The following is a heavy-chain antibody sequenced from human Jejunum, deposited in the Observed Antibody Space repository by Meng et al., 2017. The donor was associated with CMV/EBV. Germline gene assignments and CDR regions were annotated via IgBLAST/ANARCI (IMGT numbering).Heavy chain of an antibody. V-gene: IGHV3-21*01. Sequence: EVQRVDSGGXVVMHGGSLRLSCIGSGFTFSSYNMNWVRQAPGKGLEWVSSISGSSRYINYAASVKGRFTISRDNAKNSLYLQMNSLRVEDTAIYYCARDIDQWGQGTLGIVSS. J-gene: IGHJ5*02. CDR2: ISGSSRYI. CDR3: ARDIDQ. CDR1: GFTFSSYN.